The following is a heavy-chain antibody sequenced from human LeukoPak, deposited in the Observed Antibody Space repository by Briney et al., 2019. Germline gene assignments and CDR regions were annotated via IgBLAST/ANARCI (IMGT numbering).Heavy chain of an antibody. V-gene: IGHV3-23*01. J-gene: IGHJ4*02. D-gene: IGHD3-22*01. CDR3: AKEALSYYYDSGGHYFDY. Sequence: GGSLRLSCAASAFTFSNYAMSWVRQAPGKGLEWVSAISGSGGSTYYADSVKGRFTISRDNSKNTLYLQMNSLRAEDTAVYYCAKEALSYYYDSGGHYFDYWGQGTLVTVSS. CDR2: ISGSGGST. CDR1: AFTFSNYA.